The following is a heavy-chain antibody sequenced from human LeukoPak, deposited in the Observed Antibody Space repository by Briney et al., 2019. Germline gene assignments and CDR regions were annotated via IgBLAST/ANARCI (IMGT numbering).Heavy chain of an antibody. J-gene: IGHJ4*02. CDR1: GFTFSSYT. CDR2: ISYDGGNK. V-gene: IGHV3-30*04. Sequence: AGSLRLSCAASGFTFSSYTMCWVRQPPDKGLEWVAVISYDGGNKDYADSVKGRFTISRDNSKNTLSLQMNSLRPEDTAVYYCARDLKGSNYDILTGPIGAYWGQGTLVTVSS. CDR3: ARDLKGSNYDILTGPIGAY. D-gene: IGHD3-9*01.